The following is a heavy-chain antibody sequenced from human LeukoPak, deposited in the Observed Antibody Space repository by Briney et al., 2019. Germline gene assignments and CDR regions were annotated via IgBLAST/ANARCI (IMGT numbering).Heavy chain of an antibody. CDR1: GFTFSSYA. CDR2: ISGSGGST. J-gene: IGHJ5*02. D-gene: IGHD6-19*01. Sequence: GGSLRLSCAASGFTFSSYAMSWVRQAPGKGLEWVSAISGSGGSTYDADSVKGRFTLSRDSSRNTLYLQMNDLRVEDTAVYYCAGDTHSSSWYDHWGQGTLVTVSS. CDR3: AGDTHSSSWYDH. V-gene: IGHV3-23*01.